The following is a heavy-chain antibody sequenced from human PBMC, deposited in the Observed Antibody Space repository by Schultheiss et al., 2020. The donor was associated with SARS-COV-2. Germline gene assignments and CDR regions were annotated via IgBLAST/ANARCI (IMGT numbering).Heavy chain of an antibody. V-gene: IGHV4-34*01. J-gene: IGHJ4*02. CDR1: GGSFSGYY. CDR3: ARGSLGITVFGVVVPKFYFDF. D-gene: IGHD3-3*01. Sequence: SETLSLTCAVYGGSFSGYYWSWIRQPPGKGLEWIGYIYHSGSTYYNPSLKSRVTISVDRSKNQFSLKLSSVTAADTAVYYCARGSLGITVFGVVVPKFYFDFWDPGTLVTVSS. CDR2: IYHSGST.